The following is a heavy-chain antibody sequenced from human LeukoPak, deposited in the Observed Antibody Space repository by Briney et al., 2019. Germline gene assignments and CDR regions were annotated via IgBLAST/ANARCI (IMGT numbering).Heavy chain of an antibody. V-gene: IGHV4-30-2*01. CDR3: ARAQGDAFDI. CDR1: GGSISSGGYY. Sequence: SQTLSLTCTVSGGSISSGGYYWSWIRQPPGKGLEWIGYIYHSGSTYYNPSLKSRVTISVDGSKNQFSLKLSSVTAADTAVYYCARAQGDAFDIWGQGTMVTVSS. J-gene: IGHJ3*02. CDR2: IYHSGST.